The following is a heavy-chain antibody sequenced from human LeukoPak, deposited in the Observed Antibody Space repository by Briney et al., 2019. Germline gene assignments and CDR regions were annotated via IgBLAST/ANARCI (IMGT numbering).Heavy chain of an antibody. CDR3: ARDLKHYYDSSGYTEEGDY. CDR2: IIPIFGTA. J-gene: IGHJ4*02. D-gene: IGHD3-22*01. V-gene: IGHV1-69*13. Sequence: GASVKVSCKASGRTFSSYAISWVRQAPGQGLEWMGGIIPIFGTANYAQKFQGRVTITADESTSTAYMELSSLRSDDTAVYYCARDLKHYYDSSGYTEEGDYWGQGTLVTVSS. CDR1: GRTFSSYA.